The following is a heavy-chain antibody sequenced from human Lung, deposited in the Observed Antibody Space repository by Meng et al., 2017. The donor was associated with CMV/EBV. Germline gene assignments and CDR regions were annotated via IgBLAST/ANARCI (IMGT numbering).Heavy chain of an antibody. CDR3: ARIERRRILKYCGSDCSTTDY. CDR1: GGSISSSNL. J-gene: IGHJ4*02. D-gene: IGHD2-21*02. Sequence: QVKLPDSGPGLVKPSGTLSHTCAVSGGSISSSNLWTWVRQVPGKGLEWIGEIYQSGSTNYNPSLKSRVTISVDKFKNQFSLKLGSVTAADTAVYYCARIERRRILKYCGSDCSTTDYWGQGTLVTVSS. V-gene: IGHV4-4*02. CDR2: IYQSGST.